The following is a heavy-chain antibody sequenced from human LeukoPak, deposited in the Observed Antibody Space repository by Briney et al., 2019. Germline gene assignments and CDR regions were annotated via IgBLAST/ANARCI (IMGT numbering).Heavy chain of an antibody. J-gene: IGHJ4*02. CDR2: INAGNGNT. CDR1: GYTFASYA. V-gene: IGHV1-3*01. D-gene: IGHD3-10*01. CDR3: ARTDVTMVRGVPRGTFNY. Sequence: GASVKVSCKTSGYTFASYAMHWVRQAPGQRLEWMGWINAGNGNTKYSQKFQGRVTITRDTSASTAYMEMSSLRSEDTAVYYCARTDVTMVRGVPRGTFNYWGQGTLVTVSS.